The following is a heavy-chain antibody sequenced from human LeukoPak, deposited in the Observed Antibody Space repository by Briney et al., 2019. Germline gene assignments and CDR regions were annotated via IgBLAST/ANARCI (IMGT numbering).Heavy chain of an antibody. CDR1: GFTFGDYA. CDR2: IRWKAGGGAS. Sequence: GRSLRLSCTASGFTFGDYAMHWVRQAPGKGLEWVGCIRWKAGGGASAYAVYGRGRFTISRDDSKSIAYLQMNSLKTDDTAVYYCTREEGGYCSSTSCYTPYNWFDPWGQGTLVTVSS. D-gene: IGHD2-2*02. CDR3: TREEGGYCSSTSCYTPYNWFDP. V-gene: IGHV3-49*04. J-gene: IGHJ5*02.